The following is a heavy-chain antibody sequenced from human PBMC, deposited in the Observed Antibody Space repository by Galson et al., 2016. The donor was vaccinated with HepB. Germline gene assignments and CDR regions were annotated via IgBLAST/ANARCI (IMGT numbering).Heavy chain of an antibody. CDR3: ARAREGYCDRTSCPYHCDL. V-gene: IGHV1-2*06. D-gene: IGHD2-2*01. J-gene: IGHJ5*02. CDR2: INPNSGGT. Sequence: SVKVSCKASGYTFTGYYVHWVRQAPGQGLEWMGRINPNSGGTIYAQKFQGRVTMTRDTSITTAYMEVSSLRSDDTAVYYCARAREGYCDRTSCPYHCDLWGQGTLVTVSS. CDR1: GYTFTGYY.